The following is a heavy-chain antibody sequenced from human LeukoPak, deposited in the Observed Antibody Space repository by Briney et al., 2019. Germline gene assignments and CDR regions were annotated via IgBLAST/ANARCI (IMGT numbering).Heavy chain of an antibody. J-gene: IGHJ4*02. CDR1: GFTVSSNY. CDR3: AKGVVVAPDVTPFDY. Sequence: GGSLRLSCAASGFTVSSNYMSWVRQAPGKRLEWVSDIRGRGASKYYADSVKGRFTISRDNSKNTLYLQMNSLRAEDTAVYYCAKGVVVAPDVTPFDYWGQGTLVTVSS. CDR2: IRGRGASK. V-gene: IGHV3-23*01. D-gene: IGHD2-2*01.